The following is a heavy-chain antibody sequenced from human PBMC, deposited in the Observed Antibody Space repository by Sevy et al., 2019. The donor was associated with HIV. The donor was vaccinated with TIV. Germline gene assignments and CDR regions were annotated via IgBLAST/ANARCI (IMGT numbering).Heavy chain of an antibody. V-gene: IGHV6-1*01. CDR1: GDSVSSSNAA. CDR3: ARGDELNSYYYGMDV. J-gene: IGHJ6*02. CDR2: TYYRSKWYS. D-gene: IGHD1-7*01. Sequence: SQTLSLTCAISGDSVSSSNAAWNWFRQSPSRGLEWLGRTYYRSKWYSDYEVSVKGRVTINPDTSKNQFSLHLESVTPEDTAVYFCARGDELNSYYYGMDVWGQGTTVTVSS.